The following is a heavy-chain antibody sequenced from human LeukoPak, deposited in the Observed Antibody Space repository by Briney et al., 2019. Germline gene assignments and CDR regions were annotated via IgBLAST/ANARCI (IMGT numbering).Heavy chain of an antibody. CDR3: ARGRPGDYFDY. D-gene: IGHD6-25*01. CDR2: INPNSGGT. Sequence: GASVKVSCKASGYTFTGYFMHWVRQAPGQGLEWMGWINPNSGGTSYLQNFQGRVTMTRDTSISIAYMDLSRLRSDDTAVYYCARGRPGDYFDYWGQGTLVTVSS. J-gene: IGHJ4*02. V-gene: IGHV1-2*02. CDR1: GYTFTGYF.